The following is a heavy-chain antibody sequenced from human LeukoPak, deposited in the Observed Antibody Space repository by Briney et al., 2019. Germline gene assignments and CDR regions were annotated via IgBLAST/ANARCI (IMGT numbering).Heavy chain of an antibody. V-gene: IGHV4-59*10. D-gene: IGHD2-15*01. CDR1: GGSFSGYY. CDR3: ARGKATRSFDY. CDR2: IYTSGST. Sequence: SETLSLTCAVYGGSFSGYYWSWIRQPPGKGLEWIGRIYTSGSTNYNPSLKSRVTISVDTSKNQFSLKLSSVTAADTAVYYCARGKATRSFDYWGQGTLVTVSS. J-gene: IGHJ4*02.